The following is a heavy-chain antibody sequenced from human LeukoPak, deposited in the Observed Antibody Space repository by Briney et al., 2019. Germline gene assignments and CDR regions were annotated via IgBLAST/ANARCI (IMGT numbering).Heavy chain of an antibody. D-gene: IGHD2-2*03. CDR3: ARVDKAIELLDY. Sequence: SETLSLTCSVSGGSISSYYRSWIRQPPGKGLEWIGYIYYSGSTNYNPSLKSRGTISVDTSKNQFSLKLSPGTAAETAVYYCARVDKAIELLDYWGQGTLVTVSS. CDR1: GGSISSYY. V-gene: IGHV4-59*01. CDR2: IYYSGST. J-gene: IGHJ4*02.